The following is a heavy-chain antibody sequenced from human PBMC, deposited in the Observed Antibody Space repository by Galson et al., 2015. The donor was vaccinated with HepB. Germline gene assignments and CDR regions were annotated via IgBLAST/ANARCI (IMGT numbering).Heavy chain of an antibody. CDR1: GFRFGTNW. CDR3: AMIAAPHY. D-gene: IGHD6-13*01. V-gene: IGHV3-74*01. CDR2: IKSDESTT. J-gene: IGHJ4*02. Sequence: SLRLSCAASGFRFGTNWMHWVRQTPGKGLVWVSSIKSDESTTIYADSVKGRFTISRDNAKNTLYLQMNSLRPEDTAVYYCAMIAAPHYWGQGTLVTVSS.